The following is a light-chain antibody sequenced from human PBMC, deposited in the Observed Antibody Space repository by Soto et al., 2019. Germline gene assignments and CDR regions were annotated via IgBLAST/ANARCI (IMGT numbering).Light chain of an antibody. CDR3: RALGGTNPYV. CDR2: DVN. J-gene: IGLJ1*01. CDR1: ASDIGGYTF. Sequence: QSVLTQPPSASGSPGQSVAISCTGTASDIGGYTFVSWYQQHPGKAPKLLIYDVNKRPSGVPDRFSGSKSGNTASLTVSGLQAEDAADYSCRALGGTNPYVLGPGTKLTVL. V-gene: IGLV2-8*01.